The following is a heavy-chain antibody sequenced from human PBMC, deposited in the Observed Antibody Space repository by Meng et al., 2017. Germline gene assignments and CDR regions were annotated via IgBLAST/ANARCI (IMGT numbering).Heavy chain of an antibody. J-gene: IGHJ4*02. CDR3: ARGSMFGATVTKIDY. D-gene: IGHD4-17*01. V-gene: IGHV4-34*01. CDR1: GGSFSGYY. CDR2: INHSGST. Sequence: AQLQQGGAGLLKPSETLSLTCAVYGGSFSGYYWSWIRQPPGKGLEWIGEINHSGSTNYNPSLKSRVTISVDTSKNQFSLKLSSVTAADTAVYYCARGSMFGATVTKIDYWGQGTLVTVSS.